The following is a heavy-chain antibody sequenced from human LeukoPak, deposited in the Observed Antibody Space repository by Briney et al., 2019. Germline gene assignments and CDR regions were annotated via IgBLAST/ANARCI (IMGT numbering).Heavy chain of an antibody. D-gene: IGHD6-19*01. J-gene: IGHJ5*02. V-gene: IGHV1-46*01. Sequence: ASVKVSCKASGYTFTSYYMHWVRQAPGQGLEWMGIINPSGGSTSYAQKFQGRVTMTRDMSTSTVYMELSSLRSEDTAVYYCARAGAVAGTGDWFDPWDQGTLVTVSS. CDR2: INPSGGST. CDR3: ARAGAVAGTGDWFDP. CDR1: GYTFTSYY.